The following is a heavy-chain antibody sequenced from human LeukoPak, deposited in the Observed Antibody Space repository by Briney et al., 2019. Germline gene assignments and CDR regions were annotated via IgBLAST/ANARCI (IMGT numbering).Heavy chain of an antibody. CDR2: IFYTKTT. CDR3: AGDEFLGSTYY. J-gene: IGHJ4*02. CDR1: GASTRTSEHS. D-gene: IGHD3-10*01. Sequence: SQTLALTCTVSGASTRTSEHSWSGVRQTPGKGLEWLGFIFYTKTTYYNPSLKSRVRISIDTSKNQLSLRLTSPTAADTAIYYCAGDEFLGSTYYWGQGTPVTVSS. V-gene: IGHV4-30-4*01.